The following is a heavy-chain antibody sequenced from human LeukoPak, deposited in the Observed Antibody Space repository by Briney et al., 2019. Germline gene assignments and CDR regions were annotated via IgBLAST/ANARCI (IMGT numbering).Heavy chain of an antibody. Sequence: SETLSLTCTVSGSSISSYYWSWIRRPPGKGLEWIGYIYYSGSTKYNPSLKSRVTISVDMSKNQFSLELSSVTAADTAVYYCARGGPVGSWFDPWGQGTLVSVSS. CDR2: IYYSGST. CDR3: ARGGPVGSWFDP. V-gene: IGHV4-59*01. J-gene: IGHJ5*02. CDR1: GSSISSYY. D-gene: IGHD1-26*01.